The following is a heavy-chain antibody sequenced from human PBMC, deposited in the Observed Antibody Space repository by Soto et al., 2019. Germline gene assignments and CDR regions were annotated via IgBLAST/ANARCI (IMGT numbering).Heavy chain of an antibody. J-gene: IGHJ4*02. CDR1: GGSISSGGYS. V-gene: IGHV4-30-2*01. Sequence: SETLSLTCAVSGGSISSGGYSWSWIRQPPGKGLEWIGYIYHSGSTYYNPSLKSRVTISVDRSKNQFSLKLSSVTAADTAVYYCATARTGGNSADFDYWGQGTLISVSS. CDR3: ATARTGGNSADFDY. CDR2: IYHSGST. D-gene: IGHD2-21*02.